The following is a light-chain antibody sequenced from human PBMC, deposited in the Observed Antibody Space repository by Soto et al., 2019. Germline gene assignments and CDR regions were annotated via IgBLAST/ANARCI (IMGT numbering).Light chain of an antibody. J-gene: IGKJ2*01. CDR1: QSISNNY. CDR2: GAS. CDR3: QQYGRSLPT. V-gene: IGKV3-20*01. Sequence: ENVLTQSPDILSLSPGDRVTLSCRASQSISNNYLAWYQQKPGQAPRVLIYGASSRATGIPDRFSGSGSGTDFTLTISSLQPEDFALYYCQQYGRSLPTFGRGTKLEIK.